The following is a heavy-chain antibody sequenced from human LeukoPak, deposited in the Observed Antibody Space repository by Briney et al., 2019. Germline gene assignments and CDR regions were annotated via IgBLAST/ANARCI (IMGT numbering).Heavy chain of an antibody. Sequence: GGSLRLSCAASGFTFSSYAMSWVRQAPGKGLEWVSAISGSGGSTYYADSVKGRFTISRDNSKNTLYLQMNSRRAEDTAVYYCAKFVHYYDSSGSDYWGQGTLVTVSS. CDR2: ISGSGGST. CDR1: GFTFSSYA. CDR3: AKFVHYYDSSGSDY. D-gene: IGHD3-22*01. J-gene: IGHJ4*02. V-gene: IGHV3-23*01.